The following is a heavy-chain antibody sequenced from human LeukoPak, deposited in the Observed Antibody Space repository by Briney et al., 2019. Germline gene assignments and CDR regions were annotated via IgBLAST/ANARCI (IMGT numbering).Heavy chain of an antibody. Sequence: ASVKVSCKASGYTFSSYAMSWVRQAPGKGLEWVSAISGSGGSTYYADSVKGRFTISRDNSKNTLYLQMNSLRAEDTAVYYCATRKPGYGDSDYWGQGTLVTVSS. CDR3: ATRKPGYGDSDY. D-gene: IGHD4-17*01. CDR2: ISGSGGST. J-gene: IGHJ4*02. CDR1: GYTFSSYA. V-gene: IGHV3-23*01.